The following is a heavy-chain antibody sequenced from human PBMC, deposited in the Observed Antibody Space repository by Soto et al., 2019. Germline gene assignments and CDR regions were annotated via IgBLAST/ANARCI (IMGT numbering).Heavy chain of an antibody. CDR1: GYSFTSYW. J-gene: IGHJ6*02. Sequence: GESLKISCKGSGYSFTSYWIGWVRQMPGKGLEWMGIIYPGDSGTRYSPSFQGQVTISADKSISTAYLQWSSLKASDTTMYYCARSSESITIFGVVIKYYYGMDVWGQGTTVTVSS. D-gene: IGHD3-3*01. CDR3: ARSSESITIFGVVIKYYYGMDV. V-gene: IGHV5-51*01. CDR2: IYPGDSGT.